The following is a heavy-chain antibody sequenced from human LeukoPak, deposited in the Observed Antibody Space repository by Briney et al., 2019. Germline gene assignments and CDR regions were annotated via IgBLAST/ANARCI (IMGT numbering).Heavy chain of an antibody. J-gene: IGHJ6*02. CDR2: IYNSGNT. CDR1: GGSISSYY. Sequence: SETLSLTCTVSGGSISSYYWNWIRQHPGKGLEWIGYIYNSGNTYYNPSLKSRVAISVDTSRNQVSLKVNSVTAADTAVYYCARGDYHGSGSYYASDYYGLDVWGQGTSVTVSS. CDR3: ARGDYHGSGSYYASDYYGLDV. V-gene: IGHV4-59*06. D-gene: IGHD3-10*01.